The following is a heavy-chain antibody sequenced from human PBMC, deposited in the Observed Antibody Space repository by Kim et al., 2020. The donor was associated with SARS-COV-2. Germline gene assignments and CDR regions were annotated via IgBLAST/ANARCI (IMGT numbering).Heavy chain of an antibody. CDR2: T. J-gene: IGHJ4*02. Sequence: TEYAASVKGRFTISKDDSKSIAYLQMNSLKTEDTAVYYCTRVRSGNYGLWYWGQGPLVTVSS. V-gene: IGHV3-49*02. D-gene: IGHD3-10*01. CDR3: TRVRSGNYGLWY.